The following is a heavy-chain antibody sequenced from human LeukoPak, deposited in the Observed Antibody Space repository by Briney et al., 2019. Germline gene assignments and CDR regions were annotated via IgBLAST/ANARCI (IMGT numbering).Heavy chain of an antibody. CDR2: LSGNGVSI. Sequence: PGGSLRLSCVASGFTFSSCAMSWVRQAPGKGLEWTSTLSGNGVSIYYADSVKGRFTISRDNSKNTLYLQMNNLRADDTAIYYCAKFRPYSDNHWRAFEMRGPGTLVTVSS. D-gene: IGHD5-12*01. CDR3: AKFRPYSDNHWRAFEM. V-gene: IGHV3-23*01. J-gene: IGHJ3*02. CDR1: GFTFSSCA.